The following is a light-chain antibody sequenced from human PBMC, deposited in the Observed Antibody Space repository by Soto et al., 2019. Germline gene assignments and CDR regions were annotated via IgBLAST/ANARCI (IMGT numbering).Light chain of an antibody. CDR3: SSNTSSSTLVV. CDR2: DVS. CDR1: SSDAGGYNY. V-gene: IGLV2-14*01. J-gene: IGLJ2*01. Sequence: QSALTQPASVSGSPGQSITISCTGTSSDAGGYNYVSWCQQHPGKAPKLMIYDVSNRPSGVSNRFSGSKSGNTASLTISGLQAEDEADYYCSSNTSSSTLVVFGGGTKLTVL.